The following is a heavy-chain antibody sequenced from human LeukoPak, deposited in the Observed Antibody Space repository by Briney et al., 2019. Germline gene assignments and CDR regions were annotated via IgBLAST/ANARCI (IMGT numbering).Heavy chain of an antibody. D-gene: IGHD3-22*01. CDR1: GITNNSHS. CDR2: ISGSGNSA. CDR3: AKGAYVGGSSGYYPI. J-gene: IGHJ3*01. Sequence: PGRSLRLSCAASGITNNSHSMTWVRQAPGKGLEWLSSISGSGNSAYYADSVKGRFTISRDKSKSTVSLQMNSLRVEDTAVYYCAKGAYVGGSSGYYPIWGQGTMVTVSS. V-gene: IGHV3-23*01.